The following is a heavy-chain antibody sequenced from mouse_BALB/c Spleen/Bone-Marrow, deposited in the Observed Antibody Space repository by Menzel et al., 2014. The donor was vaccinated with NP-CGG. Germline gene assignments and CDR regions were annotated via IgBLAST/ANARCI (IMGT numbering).Heavy chain of an antibody. J-gene: IGHJ2*01. CDR1: GFNIKDTY. D-gene: IGHD2-4*01. V-gene: IGHV14-3*02. CDR3: ASYDYGYYFDY. Sequence: EVKLVESGAELVKPGASVKLSCTASGFNIKDTYMHWVKQRPEQGLEWIGRIDPANGNTKYDPKFQGKATITADTSSNTAYLQLSSLTSEDTAVYYCASYDYGYYFDYWGQGTTLTVSS. CDR2: IDPANGNT.